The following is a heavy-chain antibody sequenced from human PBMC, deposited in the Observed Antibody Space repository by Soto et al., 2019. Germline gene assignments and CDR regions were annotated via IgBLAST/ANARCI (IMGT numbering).Heavy chain of an antibody. CDR3: LRGRSNAFRSRPPAKFDL. CDR2: IGTLFDT. Sequence: EVQLVESGGALVRPGGSLSLSCVASGFTFSTYDMHWVRQVPGKRLEWVSAIGTLFDTYYTPSVEGRFTVSRQNGRNSFFLQMNSPIVGDSGLYYCLRGRSNAFRSRPPAKFDLWGRGTKVTVSS. V-gene: IGHV3-13*01. CDR1: GFTFSTYD. D-gene: IGHD2-2*01. J-gene: IGHJ5*02.